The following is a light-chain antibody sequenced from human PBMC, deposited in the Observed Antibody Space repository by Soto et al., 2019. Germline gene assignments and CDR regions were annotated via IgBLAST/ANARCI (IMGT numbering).Light chain of an antibody. CDR1: QSISSW. Sequence: DIQMTQSPSTLSASVGDRVTITCRASQSISSWLAWYQQKPGKAPKLLIYKASSLESGVPSRFSGSGSGTELTLTISSLQHDDFATYYCQQYNSYSGTFGQGTKVEIK. CDR2: KAS. J-gene: IGKJ1*01. V-gene: IGKV1-5*03. CDR3: QQYNSYSGT.